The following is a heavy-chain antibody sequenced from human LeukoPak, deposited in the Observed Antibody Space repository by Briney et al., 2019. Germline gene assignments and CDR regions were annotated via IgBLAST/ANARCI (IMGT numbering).Heavy chain of an antibody. V-gene: IGHV1-69*13. CDR2: IIPIFGTA. D-gene: IGHD3-22*01. Sequence: ASVKVSCKASGGAFSSYAISWVRQAPGQGLEWMGRIIPIFGTANYAQKFQGRVTITADESTSTAYMELSSLRSEDTAVYYCARAEGAYYDSSGLDAFDIWGQGTMVTVSS. CDR3: ARAEGAYYDSSGLDAFDI. J-gene: IGHJ3*02. CDR1: GGAFSSYA.